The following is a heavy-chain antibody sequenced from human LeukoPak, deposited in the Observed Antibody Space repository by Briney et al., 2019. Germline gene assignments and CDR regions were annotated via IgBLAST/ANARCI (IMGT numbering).Heavy chain of an antibody. J-gene: IGHJ4*02. D-gene: IGHD3-22*01. CDR3: ARGKTYYYDGSGYYPLDY. V-gene: IGHV1-69*05. CDR2: IIPIFGTA. CDR1: GGTFSSYA. Sequence: GASVKVSCKASGGTFSSYAISWVRQAPGQGLEWMGGIIPIFGTANYAQKFQGRVTITTDESTSTAYMEMSSLRSEDTAVYYCARGKTYYYDGSGYYPLDYWGQGTLVTVSS.